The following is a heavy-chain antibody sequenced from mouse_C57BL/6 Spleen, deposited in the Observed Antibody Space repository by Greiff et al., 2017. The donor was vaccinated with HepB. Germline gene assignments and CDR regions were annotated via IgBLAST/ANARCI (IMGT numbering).Heavy chain of an antibody. J-gene: IGHJ4*01. V-gene: IGHV1-81*01. CDR1: GYTFTSYG. D-gene: IGHD1-1*01. Sequence: VKVVESGAELARPGASVKLSCKASGYTFTSYGISWVKQRTGQGLEWIGEIYPRSGNTYYNEKFKGKATLTADKSSSTAYMELRSLTSEDSAVYFCARLGDYYYGSSPYAMDYWGQRTSVTVSS. CDR2: IYPRSGNT. CDR3: ARLGDYYYGSSPYAMDY.